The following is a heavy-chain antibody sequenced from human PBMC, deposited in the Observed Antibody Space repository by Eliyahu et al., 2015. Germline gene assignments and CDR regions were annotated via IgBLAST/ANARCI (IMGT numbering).Heavy chain of an antibody. D-gene: IGHD6-19*01. CDR3: ARETPGSGWYEDY. V-gene: IGHV1-69*04. CDR2: IIPILGIA. CDR1: GGTFSSYT. J-gene: IGHJ4*02. Sequence: EVKKPGSSVKVSCKASGGTFSSYTISWVRQAPGQGLEWMGRIIPILGIANYAQKFQGRVTITADKSTSTAYMELSSLRSEDTAVYYCARETPGSGWYEDYWGQGTLVTVSS.